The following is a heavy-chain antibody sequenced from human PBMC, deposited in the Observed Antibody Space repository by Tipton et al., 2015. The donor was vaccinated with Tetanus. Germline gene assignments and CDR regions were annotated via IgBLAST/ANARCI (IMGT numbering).Heavy chain of an antibody. CDR1: GASLRGGDYH. D-gene: IGHD3-16*01. CDR3: ARGLIDDFLGSRIYFDS. V-gene: IGHV4-61*08. Sequence: TLSLTCTVSGASLRGGDYHWSWIRQPPGKGLEWLAYISSSGRTNSNYSLKSRVTMSADTSRTLFSLTLMSVTAADTAVYFCARGLIDDFLGSRIYFDSWGPGTLVTVSS. J-gene: IGHJ4*02. CDR2: ISSSGRT.